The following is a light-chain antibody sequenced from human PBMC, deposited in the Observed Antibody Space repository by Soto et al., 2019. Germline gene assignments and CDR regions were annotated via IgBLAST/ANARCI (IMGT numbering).Light chain of an antibody. J-gene: IGKJ1*01. V-gene: IGKV3-20*01. CDR3: QQYGSSPWT. CDR2: GAS. CDR1: QSVSSSY. Sequence: EIVLTQSPGTLSLSPGERATLSCRASQSVSSSYLAWYQQKPGQAPRLLIYGASSRATGIPDRFSGSGSGTAFTLTISRLEPEDFPVYYCQQYGSSPWTFGQGTKVDIK.